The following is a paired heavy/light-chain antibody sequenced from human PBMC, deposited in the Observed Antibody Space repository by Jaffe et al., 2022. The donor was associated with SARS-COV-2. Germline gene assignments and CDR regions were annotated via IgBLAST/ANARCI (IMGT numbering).Heavy chain of an antibody. V-gene: IGHV3-48*02. D-gene: IGHD5-12*01. Sequence: EVQLVQSEGGLVHPGGSLRLSCIASGFTLRSYNMDWVRQAPGKGLEWVSYITRNSAGIFYADSVRGRFTISRDNVKNTLYLQMNSLRDDDTAVYYCARDSENGYAIDSWGQGTLVTVSS. J-gene: IGHJ4*02. CDR2: ITRNSAGI. CDR1: GFTLRSYN. CDR3: ARDSENGYAIDS.
Light chain of an antibody. CDR1: QSALDRSNNKNN. J-gene: IGKJ3*01. CDR3: QQYYGSRIT. Sequence: DIVMTQSPDSLPVSLGERATINCKSSQSALDRSNNKNNLSWYQQKPGQPPKLLIYWASTRESGVPDRFSGSGSGTDFTLTISSLQAEDVAVYYCQQYYGSRITFGPGTKVDLK. V-gene: IGKV4-1*01. CDR2: WAS.